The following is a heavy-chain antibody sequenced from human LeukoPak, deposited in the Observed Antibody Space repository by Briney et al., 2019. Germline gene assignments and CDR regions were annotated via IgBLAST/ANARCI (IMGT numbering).Heavy chain of an antibody. CDR3: ARGNSIAVAGNY. Sequence: SETLSLTRTVSGGSISSYYWSWIRQPPGKGLEWIGYIYYSGSTNYNPSLKSRVTISVDTSKNQFSLKLSSVTAADTAVYYCARGNSIAVAGNYWGQGTLVTVSS. J-gene: IGHJ4*02. CDR2: IYYSGST. CDR1: GGSISSYY. D-gene: IGHD6-19*01. V-gene: IGHV4-59*01.